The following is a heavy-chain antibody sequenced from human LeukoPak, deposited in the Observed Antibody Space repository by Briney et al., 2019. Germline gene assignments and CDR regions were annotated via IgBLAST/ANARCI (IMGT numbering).Heavy chain of an antibody. Sequence: PGGSLRLSCAASGFTFSSYNMTWVRQAPGKGLEWVSYISSSSSTIYYADSVKGRFTISRDNAKNSLYLQMNSLRAEDTAVYYCARTESMAVDYWGQGTLVTVSS. D-gene: IGHD2/OR15-2a*01. V-gene: IGHV3-48*01. CDR1: GFTFSSYN. CDR3: ARTESMAVDY. J-gene: IGHJ4*02. CDR2: ISSSSSTI.